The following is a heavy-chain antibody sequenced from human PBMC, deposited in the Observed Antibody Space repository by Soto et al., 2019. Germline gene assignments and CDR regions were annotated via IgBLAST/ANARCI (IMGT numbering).Heavy chain of an antibody. D-gene: IGHD3-16*01. V-gene: IGHV4-30-4*01. CDR1: GDSISSGNKY. CDR3: ARVPSPFDYYYAMDV. Sequence: LSLTCTVSGDSISSGNKYWSWIRQPPGKGLEWIGYIFSSGTTYYNPSLKSRLTMSLDASQNQFSLKLNSLTDADTAVYFCARVPSPFDYYYAMDVWGQGTTVTVSS. CDR2: IFSSGTT. J-gene: IGHJ6*02.